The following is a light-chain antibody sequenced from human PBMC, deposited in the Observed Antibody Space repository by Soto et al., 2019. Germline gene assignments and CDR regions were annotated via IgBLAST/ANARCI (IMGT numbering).Light chain of an antibody. CDR1: RSLGTYS. V-gene: IGKV3-20*01. Sequence: EIVLTQSPGTLSLSPRERATLLCRASRSLGTYSLAWYQQKPGQAPRVLISGTSSRATGIPDRFSGSGSGTDFTLTISRVEPEDFAVYYCQHYGDSPCIFGPGTKVDIK. J-gene: IGKJ3*01. CDR3: QHYGDSPCI. CDR2: GTS.